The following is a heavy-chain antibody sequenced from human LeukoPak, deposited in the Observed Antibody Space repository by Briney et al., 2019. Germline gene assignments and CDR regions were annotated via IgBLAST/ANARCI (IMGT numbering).Heavy chain of an antibody. D-gene: IGHD3-16*01. CDR2: IYYSGST. V-gene: IGHV4-59*01. Sequence: SETLSLTCTVSGGSISSYYWSWIRQPPGKGLEWIGYIYYSGSTNYNPSLKSRVTISVDTSKNQFSLKLSSVTAADTAVYYCARGGRMITFGGVIYYFDYWGQGTLVTVSS. CDR1: GGSISSYY. CDR3: ARGGRMITFGGVIYYFDY. J-gene: IGHJ4*02.